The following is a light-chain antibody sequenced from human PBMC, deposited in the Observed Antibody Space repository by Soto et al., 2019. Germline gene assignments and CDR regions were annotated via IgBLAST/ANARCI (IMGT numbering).Light chain of an antibody. V-gene: IGKV1-5*03. CDR3: QHWS. Sequence: DIQMTQSPSTLSASVGDRVTITCRASQTINRWLAWYQQKPGEVPKLLIYKASVLESGVPSRFSGGGSGTECTLTLSRLQPEDGATYYCQHWSFGQGTKVEI. CDR1: QTINRW. CDR2: KAS. J-gene: IGKJ1*01.